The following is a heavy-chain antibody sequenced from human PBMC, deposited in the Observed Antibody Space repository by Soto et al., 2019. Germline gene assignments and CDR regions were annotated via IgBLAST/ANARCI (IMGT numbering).Heavy chain of an antibody. CDR3: ARDGDWYQA. Sequence: EVQLVESGGGLVQPGGSLTLSCAASGFTFSRNWMSWVRQAPGKGLEWVANIKEDGSAKYYADSVKGRFTLSRDNVHISLYLPVNSLRAEDTAVQSCARDGDWYQAWGQGTLVTVSS. CDR1: GFTFSRNW. J-gene: IGHJ5*02. CDR2: IKEDGSAK. V-gene: IGHV3-7*03. D-gene: IGHD2-2*01.